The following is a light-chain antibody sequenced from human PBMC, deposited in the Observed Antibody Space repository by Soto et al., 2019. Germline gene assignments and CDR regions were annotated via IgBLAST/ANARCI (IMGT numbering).Light chain of an antibody. CDR2: DVT. Sequence: QSALTRPASVSGSRGQSVTISCSGSSSDVGAYNYVSWYQRHPGKAPKLMIYDVTNRPSGVSNRFSGSKSGNTASLTISGLQAEDEADYFCSSYTSSSTVVFGGGTKLTVL. J-gene: IGLJ3*02. CDR3: SSYTSSSTVV. CDR1: SSDVGAYNY. V-gene: IGLV2-14*01.